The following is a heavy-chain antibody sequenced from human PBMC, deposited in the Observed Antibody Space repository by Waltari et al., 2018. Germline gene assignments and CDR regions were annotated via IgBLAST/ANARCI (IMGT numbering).Heavy chain of an antibody. CDR1: GYSISSGYY. J-gene: IGHJ3*02. D-gene: IGHD3-3*01. CDR3: AREVLRFLEWLSDAFDI. CDR2: IYHSGST. V-gene: IGHV4-38-2*02. Sequence: QVQLQESGPGLVKPSETLSLTCAVSGYSISSGYYWCWIRQPPGKGLEWIGSIYHSGSTYYNPSLKSRVTISVDTSKNQFSLKLSSVTAADTAVYYCAREVLRFLEWLSDAFDIWGQGTMVTVSS.